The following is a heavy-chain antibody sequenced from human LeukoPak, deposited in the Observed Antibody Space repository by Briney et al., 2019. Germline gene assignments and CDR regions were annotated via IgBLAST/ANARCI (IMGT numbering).Heavy chain of an antibody. Sequence: GGSLRLSCAASRFTFSSYSMNWVRQAPGKGLEWVSSISSSSSYIYYADSVKGRFTISRDNAKNSLYLQMNSLRAEDTAVYYCAREGYCSGGSCYRVYYFDYWGQGTLVTVSS. V-gene: IGHV3-21*01. D-gene: IGHD2-15*01. CDR1: RFTFSSYS. J-gene: IGHJ4*02. CDR2: ISSSSSYI. CDR3: AREGYCSGGSCYRVYYFDY.